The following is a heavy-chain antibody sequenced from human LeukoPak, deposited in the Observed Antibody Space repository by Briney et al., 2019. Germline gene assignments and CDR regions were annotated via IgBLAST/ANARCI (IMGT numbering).Heavy chain of an antibody. Sequence: SETLSLTCAVYGGSFSGYYWSWIRQPPGKGLEWIGEINHSGSTNYNPSLKSRVTISVDTSKNQFSLKLSSVTAADTAVYYCAREGTSIAAAGTPNWFDPWGQGTLVTVSS. CDR3: AREGTSIAAAGTPNWFDP. V-gene: IGHV4-34*01. D-gene: IGHD6-13*01. CDR2: INHSGST. J-gene: IGHJ5*02. CDR1: GGSFSGYY.